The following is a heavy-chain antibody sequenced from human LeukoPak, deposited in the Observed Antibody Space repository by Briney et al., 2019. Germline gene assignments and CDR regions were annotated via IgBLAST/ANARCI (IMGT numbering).Heavy chain of an antibody. CDR2: ISYDGSNK. J-gene: IGHJ4*02. V-gene: IGHV3-30*04. CDR3: ARDNEEIVVVPAAIDY. Sequence: PGGSLRLSCAASGFTFSSYAMHWVRQAPGKGLEGVAVISYDGSNKYYADSVKGRFTISRDNSKNTLYLQMNSLRAEDTAVYYCARDNEEIVVVPAAIDYWGQGTLVTVSS. CDR1: GFTFSSYA. D-gene: IGHD2-2*01.